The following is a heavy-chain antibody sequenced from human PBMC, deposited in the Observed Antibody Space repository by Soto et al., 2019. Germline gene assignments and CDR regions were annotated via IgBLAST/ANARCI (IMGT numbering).Heavy chain of an antibody. Sequence: GGSLRLSCAASGFTFSSYAMSWVRQAPGKGLEWVSAISGSGGSTYYADSVKGRFTISRDNSKNTLYLQMNSLRAEDTAVYYCAKDEEVGTYYDFWSGLNWGQGTLVTVSS. V-gene: IGHV3-23*01. D-gene: IGHD3-3*01. CDR3: AKDEEVGTYYDFWSGLN. CDR1: GFTFSSYA. CDR2: ISGSGGST. J-gene: IGHJ4*02.